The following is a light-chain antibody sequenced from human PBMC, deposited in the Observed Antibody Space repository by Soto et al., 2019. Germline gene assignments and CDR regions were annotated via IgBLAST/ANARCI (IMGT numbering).Light chain of an antibody. V-gene: IGKV1D-8*03. CDR3: QQYNGYSTWT. CDR1: QGISSY. J-gene: IGKJ1*01. CDR2: AAS. Sequence: VILMTQSPSLLSASTGDRVTVSCRMSQGISSYLAWYQQKPGKAPELLIYAASSLQRGVPSRFSGSGSGTEFTLTISSLQPDDFATYYCQQYNGYSTWTFGQGTKVDI.